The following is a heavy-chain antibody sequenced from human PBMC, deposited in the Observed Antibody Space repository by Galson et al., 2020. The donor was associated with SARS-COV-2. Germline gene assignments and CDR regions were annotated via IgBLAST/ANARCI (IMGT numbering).Heavy chain of an antibody. CDR3: ARGIAAAEGNWFDP. CDR1: GGSISSYY. V-gene: IGHV4-59*08. Sequence: ETSETRSLTCTVSGGSISSYYWSWIRQPPGKGLEWIGYIYYSGSTNYNPSLKSRVTISVDTSKNQFSLKLSSVTAADTAVYYCARGIAAAEGNWFDPWGQGTLVTVSS. CDR2: IYYSGST. D-gene: IGHD6-13*01. J-gene: IGHJ5*02.